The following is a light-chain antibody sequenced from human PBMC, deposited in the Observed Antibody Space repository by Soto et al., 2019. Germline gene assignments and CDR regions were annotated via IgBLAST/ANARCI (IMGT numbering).Light chain of an antibody. CDR1: QSVNSY. V-gene: IGKV3-11*01. Sequence: EVVLTQSPATLSLSPGERATLSCRATQSVNSYLAWYQQKPGQAPRLLIYDASNRATGIPARFRGSGSGTDFTLTISSLEPEDFAVYYCQQRRSWPLTFGGGTRVEIK. J-gene: IGKJ4*01. CDR2: DAS. CDR3: QQRRSWPLT.